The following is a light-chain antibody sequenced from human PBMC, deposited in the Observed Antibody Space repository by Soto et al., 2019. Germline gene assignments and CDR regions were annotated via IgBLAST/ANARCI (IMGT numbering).Light chain of an antibody. V-gene: IGLV2-14*01. J-gene: IGLJ1*01. CDR1: SSDVGGYNY. Sequence: QSALTQPASVSGSPGQSINISCTGTSSDVGGYNYVSWYQHHPGKAPKLIIYEVSNRPSGVSNPFSGSKSGNTASLTISGLQPEDEADYYCCSYTTSNTRQIVFGTGTKVTVL. CDR3: CSYTTSNTRQIV. CDR2: EVS.